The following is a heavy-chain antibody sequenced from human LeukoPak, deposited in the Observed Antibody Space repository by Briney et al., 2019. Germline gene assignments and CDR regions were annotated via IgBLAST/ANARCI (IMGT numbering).Heavy chain of an antibody. Sequence: SETLSPTCAVYGGSFSGYYWSWLRQPPGKGLEWIGEINHSGSTNYNPSLKSRVTISVDTSKNQFSLKLSSVTAADTAVYYCARASNWNGNWFDPWGQGTLVTVSS. J-gene: IGHJ5*02. V-gene: IGHV4-34*01. D-gene: IGHD1-20*01. CDR3: ARASNWNGNWFDP. CDR1: GGSFSGYY. CDR2: INHSGST.